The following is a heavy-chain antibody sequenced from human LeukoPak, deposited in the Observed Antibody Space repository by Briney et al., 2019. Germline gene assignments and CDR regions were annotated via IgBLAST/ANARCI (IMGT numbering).Heavy chain of an antibody. V-gene: IGHV3-33*01. D-gene: IGHD3-10*01. CDR3: ARDGPMVRGWYGMDV. J-gene: IGHJ6*02. Sequence: GGSLRLSCAASGFTFSSYGMHWVRQAPGKGLEWVAVIWYDGSNKYYADSVKGRFTISRDNSKNTLYLQMNSLRAEDTAVYYCARDGPMVRGWYGMDVWGQGTMVTVSS. CDR2: IWYDGSNK. CDR1: GFTFSSYG.